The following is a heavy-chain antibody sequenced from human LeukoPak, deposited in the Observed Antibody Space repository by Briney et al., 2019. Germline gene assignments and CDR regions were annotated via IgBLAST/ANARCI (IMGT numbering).Heavy chain of an antibody. CDR1: GYTFTSYA. CDR2: INAGNGNT. CDR3: ARVTYYYDSSGSPLDY. D-gene: IGHD3-22*01. J-gene: IGHJ4*02. V-gene: IGHV1-3*01. Sequence: GASVKVSCKASGYTFTSYAMHWVRQAPGQRLEWMGWINAGNGNTKYSQKFQGRVTITRDTSASTAYMELSSLRSEDTAVYYCARVTYYYDSSGSPLDYWGQGTLVTVSS.